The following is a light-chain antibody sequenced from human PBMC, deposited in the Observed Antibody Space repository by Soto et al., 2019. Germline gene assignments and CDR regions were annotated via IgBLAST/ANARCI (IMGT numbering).Light chain of an antibody. CDR1: QDITNH. Sequence: DIQMTQSPSSLSASVGDTVTITCQASQDITNHLNWYQQKPGKAPNLLIYDASHLETGVPSRFSGSGSGTEFTLTISSLQTDDFATYYCQHYNSYSEAVGQGTKGDIK. CDR3: QHYNSYSEA. V-gene: IGKV1-33*01. J-gene: IGKJ1*01. CDR2: DAS.